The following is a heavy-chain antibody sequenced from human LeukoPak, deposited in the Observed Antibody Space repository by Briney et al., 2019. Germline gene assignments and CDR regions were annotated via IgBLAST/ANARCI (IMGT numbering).Heavy chain of an antibody. CDR3: ARSLYYYDSSGYSDY. Sequence: SETLSLTCAVYGGSFSVKYWSWIRQPPGKGLEWIGEINHSGSTNYNPSLKSRVTISVDTSKNQFSLKLSSVTAADTAVYYCARSLYYYDSSGYSDYWGQGTLVTVSS. CDR2: INHSGST. D-gene: IGHD3-22*01. CDR1: GGSFSVKY. J-gene: IGHJ4*02. V-gene: IGHV4-34*01.